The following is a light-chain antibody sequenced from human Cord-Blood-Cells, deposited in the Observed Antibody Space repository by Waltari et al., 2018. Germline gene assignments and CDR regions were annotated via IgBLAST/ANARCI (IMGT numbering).Light chain of an antibody. J-gene: IGLJ1*01. CDR1: SSDGGGYNY. Sequence: QSALPQPASVSGSPGQSITISCTGTSSDGGGYNYVSWYQQHPGSAPNLMIYDVSKRPSGVSSRFSGSKSRNTASLTISGLQAEDEADYYCSSYTSSSTYVFGTGTKVTV. CDR2: DVS. CDR3: SSYTSSSTYV. V-gene: IGLV2-14*01.